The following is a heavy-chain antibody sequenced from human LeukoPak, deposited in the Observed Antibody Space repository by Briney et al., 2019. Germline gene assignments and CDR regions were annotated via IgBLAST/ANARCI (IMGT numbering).Heavy chain of an antibody. J-gene: IGHJ4*02. D-gene: IGHD3-22*01. CDR1: GISLSNYG. Sequence: GGSLRLSCAVSGISLSNYGMSWVRQAPGKGLEWVAGIGGSGGRTNYADSVKGRFTISRDNPKNTLYLQMNSLRAEDTAVYFCAKRGVVIRVILVGFHKEAYYFDSWGQGALVIVSS. V-gene: IGHV3-23*01. CDR3: AKRGVVIRVILVGFHKEAYYFDS. CDR2: IGGSGGRT.